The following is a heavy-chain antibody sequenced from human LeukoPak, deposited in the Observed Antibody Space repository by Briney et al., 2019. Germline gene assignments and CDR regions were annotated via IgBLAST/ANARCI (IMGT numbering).Heavy chain of an antibody. CDR1: GFTFSSYA. D-gene: IGHD5-18*01. CDR2: ISYDGNDK. Sequence: TGGSLRLSCAASGFTFSSYAMSWVRQAPGKGLEWVAIISYDGNDKYYTDSVKGRFTISRDKSKNTLYLQMNSLRAEDTAVYYCARDRDTAMGLWGQGTLVTVSS. V-gene: IGHV3-30-3*01. J-gene: IGHJ4*02. CDR3: ARDRDTAMGL.